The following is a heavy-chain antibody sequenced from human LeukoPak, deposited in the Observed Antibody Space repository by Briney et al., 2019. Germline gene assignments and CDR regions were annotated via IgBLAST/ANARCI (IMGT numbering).Heavy chain of an antibody. CDR2: INPNSGGT. V-gene: IGHV1-2*02. CDR1: GYTFTGYY. J-gene: IGHJ4*02. Sequence: GASVKVSCKASGYTFTGYYMHWVRQAPGQGLEWMGWINPNSGGTNYAQKFQGRVTMTRNTSINTAYMELNRLRSGDTAVYYCARWDLDYDTRDLRDYWGQGTLVTVSS. CDR3: ARWDLDYDTRDLRDY. D-gene: IGHD3-22*01.